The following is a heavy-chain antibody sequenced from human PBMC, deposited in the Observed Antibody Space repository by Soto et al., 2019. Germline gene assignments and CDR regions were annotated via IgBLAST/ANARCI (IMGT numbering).Heavy chain of an antibody. CDR2: IWYDGSNK. CDR3: AREITGYSSSWRLSDVDY. D-gene: IGHD6-13*01. Sequence: GGSLRLSCAASGFTFSSYGMHWVRQAPGKGLEWVAVIWYDGSNKYYADSVKGRFTISRDNSKNTLYLQMNSLRAEDTAVYYCAREITGYSSSWRLSDVDYWGQGTLVTVSS. CDR1: GFTFSSYG. J-gene: IGHJ4*02. V-gene: IGHV3-33*01.